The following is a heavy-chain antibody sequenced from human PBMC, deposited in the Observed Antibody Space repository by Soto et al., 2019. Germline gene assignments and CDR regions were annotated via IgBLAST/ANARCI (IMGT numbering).Heavy chain of an antibody. CDR3: ARSFGDYA. V-gene: IGHV3-23*01. CDR2: ISASGANT. D-gene: IGHD4-17*01. CDR1: GLTFSSYA. J-gene: IGHJ4*02. Sequence: GGSLRLSCAASGLTFSSYAMTWVRQAPGKGLEWVSTISASGANTYYADSVKGRFTISRDNSKNTLYLQTNSLSAEDTALYYCARSFGDYAWGQGTLVTVSS.